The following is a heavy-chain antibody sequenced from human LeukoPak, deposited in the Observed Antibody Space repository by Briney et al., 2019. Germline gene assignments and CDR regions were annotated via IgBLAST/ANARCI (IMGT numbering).Heavy chain of an antibody. CDR3: ASSQINQGNDWLDAFDI. J-gene: IGHJ3*02. CDR2: IYYSGST. CDR1: GGSVSSSSYY. D-gene: IGHD1-1*01. V-gene: IGHV4-39*01. Sequence: SETLSLTCTVSGGSVSSSSYYWGWIRQPPGKGLEWIGSIYYSGSTYYNPSLKSRVTISVDTSKNQFSLKLSSVTAADTAVYYCASSQINQGNDWLDAFDIWGQGTMVTVSS.